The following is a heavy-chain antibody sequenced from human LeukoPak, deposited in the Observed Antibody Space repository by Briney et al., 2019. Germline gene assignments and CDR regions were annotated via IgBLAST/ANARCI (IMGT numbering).Heavy chain of an antibody. Sequence: PGGSLRLSCAASGFPFSDFYMSWIRQAPGKGLEWVSSISSSATTIYYTDSVKARFTISRDNAKSSLYLQMNTLRPEDTAVYYCARDRWGKYYFDYWGLGTLVTVSS. CDR2: ISSSATTI. J-gene: IGHJ4*02. CDR3: ARDRWGKYYFDY. CDR1: GFPFSDFY. D-gene: IGHD7-27*01. V-gene: IGHV3-11*01.